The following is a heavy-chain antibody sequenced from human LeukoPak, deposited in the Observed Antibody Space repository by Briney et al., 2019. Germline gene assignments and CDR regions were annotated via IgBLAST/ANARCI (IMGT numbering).Heavy chain of an antibody. CDR3: AREVKNTASFSGLDP. Sequence: ASVKVSCKASGYTFTGYYMHWVRQAPGQGLEWMGWINPNSGGTNYAQKFQGRVTMTRDTSISTAYMELSRLTSDDTAVYYCAREVKNTASFSGLDPWGQGTLVTVSS. CDR1: GYTFTGYY. V-gene: IGHV1-2*02. D-gene: IGHD5-18*01. CDR2: INPNSGGT. J-gene: IGHJ5*02.